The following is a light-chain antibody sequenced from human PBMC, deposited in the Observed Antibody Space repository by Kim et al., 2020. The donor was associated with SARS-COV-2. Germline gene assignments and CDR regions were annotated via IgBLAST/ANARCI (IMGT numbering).Light chain of an antibody. J-gene: IGLJ3*02. Sequence: GQSFTSACTGTSSDVGAYNYVYWYQHHPGKAPKLMIYDVSARPSGVSNRFSCSKSGNTASLTISGLQAEDESDYYCSSHTTASTWVFGGGTQLTVL. CDR3: SSHTTASTWV. V-gene: IGLV2-14*03. CDR2: DVS. CDR1: SSDVGAYNY.